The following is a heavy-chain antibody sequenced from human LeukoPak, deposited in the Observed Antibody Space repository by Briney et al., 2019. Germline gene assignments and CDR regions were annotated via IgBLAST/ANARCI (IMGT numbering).Heavy chain of an antibody. CDR1: GFTFNSYW. CDR2: INTDGSST. CDR3: LESYHFSF. J-gene: IGHJ4*02. V-gene: IGHV3-74*01. Sequence: GGSLRLSCATSGFTFNSYWMHWVRQAPGKGLAWVSYINTDGSSTNYADSVKGRFTIYRDNTKNTLYLHMSSLKAEDTAVYSCLESYHFSFWGQGTLVTVSS. D-gene: IGHD1-1*01.